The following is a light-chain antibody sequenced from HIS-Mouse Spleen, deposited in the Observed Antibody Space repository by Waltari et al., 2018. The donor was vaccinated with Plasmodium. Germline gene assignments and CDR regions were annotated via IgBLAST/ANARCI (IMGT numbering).Light chain of an antibody. V-gene: IGKV1-5*03. CDR3: QQYNSYWT. CDR1: QSISSW. Sequence: DIQMTQSPSTLSASVGDRVTITCRASQSISSWLALYQQKPGKAPKLLIYKAYSLESGVPSRFSGNGSATEFTLTISSLQPDDFATYYCQQYNSYWTFGQGTKVEIK. CDR2: KAY. J-gene: IGKJ1*01.